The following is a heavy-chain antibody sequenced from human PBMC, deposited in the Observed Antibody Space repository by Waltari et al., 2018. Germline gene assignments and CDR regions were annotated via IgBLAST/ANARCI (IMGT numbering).Heavy chain of an antibody. J-gene: IGHJ4*02. CDR1: GYTFTDFY. V-gene: IGHV1-2*06. Sequence: QVQMAQSGAEVQKSGASVKVSCKASGYTFTDFYIHWVRQAPGQGLEWMGRINPKRGDRSYAQKFQGRVTLTGDTSITTAYMELTGLRSDDTAIYYCARSGGGTTTFGVAEWGQGSLVTVSS. CDR3: ARSGGGTTTFGVAE. CDR2: INPKRGDR. D-gene: IGHD3-3*01.